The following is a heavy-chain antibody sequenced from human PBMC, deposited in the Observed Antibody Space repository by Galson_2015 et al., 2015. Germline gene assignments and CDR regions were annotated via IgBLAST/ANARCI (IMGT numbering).Heavy chain of an antibody. V-gene: IGHV3-48*02. CDR3: ARDQDYAFDI. Sequence: SLRLSCAASGFIFSGYSMNWVRQAPGKGLEWVSYISSSSSTIYYADSVKGRFTVSRDNAKKSLYLEMNSLRDGDTAVYYCARDQDYAFDIWGQGTMVTVSS. CDR1: GFIFSGYS. J-gene: IGHJ3*02. D-gene: IGHD4-17*01. CDR2: ISSSSSTI.